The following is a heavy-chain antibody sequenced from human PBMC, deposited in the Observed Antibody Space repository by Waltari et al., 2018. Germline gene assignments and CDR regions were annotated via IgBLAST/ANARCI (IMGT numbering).Heavy chain of an antibody. CDR1: GFSLSPSGVG. D-gene: IGHD2-21*01. V-gene: IGHV2-5*01. CDR3: AHSRAYCGGDCYTESYYYYMDV. Sequence: QITLKESGPTLVNPTQTIPLTCTFSGFSLSPSGVGVGWIRPPPGKSLAWLARIYWNDDKRYSPSRKSSLTIPKDTSKNQVVLTMTNMDPVDTATYYCAHSRAYCGGDCYTESYYYYMDVWGKGTTVTVSS. J-gene: IGHJ6*03. CDR2: IYWNDDK.